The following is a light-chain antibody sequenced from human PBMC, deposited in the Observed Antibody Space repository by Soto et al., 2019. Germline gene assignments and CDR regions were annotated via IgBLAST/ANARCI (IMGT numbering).Light chain of an antibody. CDR2: AAS. CDR3: QQSYSTPPLT. V-gene: IGKV1-39*01. J-gene: IGKJ4*01. CDR1: QSISSY. Sequence: DIQMTQSPYSLSASVGDRVTITCRASQSISSYLIWYQQKPGNAPKLLIYAASSMQSGVPSRFSGSGSGTDFTLTISSLQPEDFATYYCQQSYSTPPLTFGGGTKVEIK.